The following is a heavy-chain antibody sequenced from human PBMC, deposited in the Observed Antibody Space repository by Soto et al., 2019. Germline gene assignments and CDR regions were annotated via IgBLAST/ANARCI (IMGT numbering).Heavy chain of an antibody. Sequence: SVKVSCKASGGTLSSYAISWVRQAPGRGLEWMGGIIPIFGTANYAQKFQGRVTITADESTSTAYMELSSLRSEDTAVYYCARANYGDYVVFDAFDIWGQ. CDR3: ARANYGDYVVFDAFDI. D-gene: IGHD4-17*01. J-gene: IGHJ3*02. CDR2: IIPIFGTA. CDR1: GGTLSSYA. V-gene: IGHV1-69*13.